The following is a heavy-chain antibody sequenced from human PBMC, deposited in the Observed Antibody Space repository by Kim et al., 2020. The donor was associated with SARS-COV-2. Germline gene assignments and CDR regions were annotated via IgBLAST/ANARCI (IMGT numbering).Heavy chain of an antibody. Sequence: GGSLRLSCAASGFTFSSYAMSWVRQAPGKGMEWVSAISGSGGSTYYADSVKGRFTISRDNSKNTLYLQMNSLRAEDTAVYYCAKDDLWFGDQRDYWGQGTLVTVSS. D-gene: IGHD3-10*01. V-gene: IGHV3-23*01. CDR3: AKDDLWFGDQRDY. CDR1: GFTFSSYA. CDR2: ISGSGGST. J-gene: IGHJ4*02.